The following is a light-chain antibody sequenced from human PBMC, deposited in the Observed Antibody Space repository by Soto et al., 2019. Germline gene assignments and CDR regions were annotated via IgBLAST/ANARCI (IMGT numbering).Light chain of an antibody. CDR2: EVS. CDR3: SSYAGSNIVV. CDR1: SSNVGGYNL. V-gene: IGLV2-8*01. Sequence: QSALTQPPSASGSPGRSATISSTGTSSNVGGYNLVSWYQQHPGKAPKLMFYEVSERPSGVPDRFSGSKSGNTASLTVSGLQAEDEADYYCSSYAGSNIVVFGGGTKLTVL. J-gene: IGLJ2*01.